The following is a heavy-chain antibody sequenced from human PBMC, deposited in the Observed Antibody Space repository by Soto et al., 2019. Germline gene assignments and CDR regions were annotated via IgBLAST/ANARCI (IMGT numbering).Heavy chain of an antibody. CDR3: AREGMELRRGAFDI. Sequence: ASVKVSCKASGYTFTGYGINCGRQAPGQGLEWMGWISAYNGNTNYAQKLQGRVTMTTDTSTSTAYMELRSLRSDDTAVYYCAREGMELRRGAFDIWGQGTMVTVSS. V-gene: IGHV1-18*01. D-gene: IGHD1-7*01. CDR2: ISAYNGNT. J-gene: IGHJ3*02. CDR1: GYTFTGYG.